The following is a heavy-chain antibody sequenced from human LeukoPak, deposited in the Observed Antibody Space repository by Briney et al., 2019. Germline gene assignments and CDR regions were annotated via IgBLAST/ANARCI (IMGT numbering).Heavy chain of an antibody. Sequence: PSETLSLTCTVSGGSISSYYWSWIRQPQGKGLEGIGYIYYSGSTNYNPSLKSRVTISVDTSKNQFSLKLSSVTAADTAVYYCAREVWFGELNWFDPWGQGTLVTVSS. CDR3: AREVWFGELNWFDP. CDR2: IYYSGST. CDR1: GGSISSYY. D-gene: IGHD3-10*01. J-gene: IGHJ5*02. V-gene: IGHV4-59*01.